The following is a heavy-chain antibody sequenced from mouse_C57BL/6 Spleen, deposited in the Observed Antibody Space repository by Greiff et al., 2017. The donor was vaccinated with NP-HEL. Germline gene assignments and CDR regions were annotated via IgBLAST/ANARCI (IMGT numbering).Heavy chain of an antibody. V-gene: IGHV5-17*01. Sequence: EVQLVESGAGLVKPGASLKLSCAASGFTFSDYGMHWVRQAPGQGLEWVAYISSGSSTIYYADTVKGRFTISRDTAKNTLFLQMSSLRSEDTAMYYCGRGDGSRYDYYAMEGRGKGASVTVSS. CDR3: GRGDGSRYDYYAMEG. CDR1: GFTFSDYG. D-gene: IGHD1-1*01. CDR2: ISSGSSTI. J-gene: IGHJ4*01.